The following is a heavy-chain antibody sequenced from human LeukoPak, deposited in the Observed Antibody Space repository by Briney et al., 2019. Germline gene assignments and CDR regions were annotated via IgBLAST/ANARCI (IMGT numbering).Heavy chain of an antibody. V-gene: IGHV3-23*01. CDR3: AKDVGAYSSSCSDY. CDR1: GFTFSSYA. Sequence: PGGSLRLSCVVSGFTFSSYAMSWVRQAPGKGLEWVSAISGSGGSTYYADSVKGRFTISRDNSKNTLYLQMNSLRAEDTAVYYCAKDVGAYSSSCSDYWGQGTLVTVSS. CDR2: ISGSGGST. D-gene: IGHD6-13*01. J-gene: IGHJ4*02.